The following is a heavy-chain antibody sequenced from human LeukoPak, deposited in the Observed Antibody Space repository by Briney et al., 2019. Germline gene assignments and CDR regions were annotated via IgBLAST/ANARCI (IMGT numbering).Heavy chain of an antibody. CDR3: AKHSPECTGSYCYFVS. CDR1: GFTFSSDW. V-gene: IGHV3-74*01. D-gene: IGHD2-8*02. Sequence: GGSLGLSCAAAGFTFSSDWMHWVRQAPGEGLVWVSRIKGDGSSTRYADSVKGRFTISRDNAKNTLYLQMNSLRAEDTAVYYCAKHSPECTGSYCYFVSWGQGTLVTVSS. J-gene: IGHJ4*02. CDR2: IKGDGSST.